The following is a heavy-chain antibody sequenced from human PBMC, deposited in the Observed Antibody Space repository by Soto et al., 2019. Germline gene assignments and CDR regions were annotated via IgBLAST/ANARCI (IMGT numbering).Heavy chain of an antibody. V-gene: IGHV1-3*01. D-gene: IGHD3-22*01. CDR2: INAGNGNT. J-gene: IGHJ4*02. CDR1: GYTFTSYA. Sequence: ASVKVSCKASGYTFTSYAMHWVRQAPGQRLEWMGWINAGNGNTKYSQKFQGRVTITRDTSASTAYMELSSLRSEDTAAYYCARSSGYYLIDYWGQGTLVTVSS. CDR3: ARSSGYYLIDY.